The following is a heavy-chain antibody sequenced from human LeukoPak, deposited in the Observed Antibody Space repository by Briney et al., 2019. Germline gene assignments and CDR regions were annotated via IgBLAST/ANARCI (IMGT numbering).Heavy chain of an antibody. J-gene: IGHJ4*02. CDR1: GFTFSNAW. CDR3: TTDQPTMIVVVQ. D-gene: IGHD3-22*01. V-gene: IGHV3-15*01. CDR2: IKSKTDGGTT. Sequence: PGGSLRLSCAASGFTFSNAWMGWVRQAPGKGLEWVGRIKSKTDGGTTDYAAPVKGRFTISRDDSKNTLYLQMNSLKTEDTAVYYRTTDQPTMIVVVQWGQGTLVTVSS.